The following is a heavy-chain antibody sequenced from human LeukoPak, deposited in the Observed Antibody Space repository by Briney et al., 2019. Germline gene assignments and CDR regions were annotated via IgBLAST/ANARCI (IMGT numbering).Heavy chain of an antibody. J-gene: IGHJ4*02. V-gene: IGHV3-30*04. CDR3: ARENGDFGLDY. Sequence: GGSLRLSCAASGFTFSSYAMHWVRQAPGKGLEWVAVISYDGSNKYYADSVKGRFTISRDNAKNSLYLQMNSLRAEDTAVYYCARENGDFGLDYWGQGTLVTVSS. CDR1: GFTFSSYA. D-gene: IGHD4-17*01. CDR2: ISYDGSNK.